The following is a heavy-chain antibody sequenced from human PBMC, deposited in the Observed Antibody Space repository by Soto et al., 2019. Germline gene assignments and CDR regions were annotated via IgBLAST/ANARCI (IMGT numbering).Heavy chain of an antibody. CDR1: GGSISSGGYY. J-gene: IGHJ6*02. D-gene: IGHD6-13*01. Sequence: SETLSLTCTVAGGSISSGGYYWSWIRQHPGKGLEWIGYIYYSGSTYYNPSLKSRVTISVDTSKNQFSLKLSSVTAADTTVYYCARAGTQSHYYYGMDVWGQGTTVTVSS. CDR2: IYYSGST. V-gene: IGHV4-31*03. CDR3: ARAGTQSHYYYGMDV.